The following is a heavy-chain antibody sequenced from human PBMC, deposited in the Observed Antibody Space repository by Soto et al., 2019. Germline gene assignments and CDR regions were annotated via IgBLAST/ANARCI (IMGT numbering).Heavy chain of an antibody. D-gene: IGHD5-12*01. CDR2: TSHSGST. Sequence: SETLSLTCAVYGGSFSGYYWSWIRQPPGKGLEWIGETSHSGSTSYNPSLKSRVTISVDTSKSQFSLKVSSVTAADTAVYYCARHRYSGYDFVYWGQGTLVTVSS. V-gene: IGHV4-34*01. CDR3: ARHRYSGYDFVY. J-gene: IGHJ4*02. CDR1: GGSFSGYY.